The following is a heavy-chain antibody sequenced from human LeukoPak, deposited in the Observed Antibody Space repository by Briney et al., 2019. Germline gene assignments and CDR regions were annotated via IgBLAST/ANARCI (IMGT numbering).Heavy chain of an antibody. CDR2: ISAYNGNT. CDR1: GYTFTGYY. Sequence: GASVKVSCKASGYTFTGYYMHWVRQAPGQGLEWMGWISAYNGNTNYAQKLQGRVTMTTDTSTSTAYMELRSLRSDDTAVYYCARARWLDYWGQGTLVTVSS. J-gene: IGHJ4*01. V-gene: IGHV1-18*04. D-gene: IGHD5-24*01. CDR3: ARARWLDY.